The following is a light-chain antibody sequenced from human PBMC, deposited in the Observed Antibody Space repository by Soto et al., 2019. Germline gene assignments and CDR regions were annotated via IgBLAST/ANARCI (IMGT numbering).Light chain of an antibody. CDR3: SSYTTSSTVV. CDR1: SSDVGGYNF. V-gene: IGLV2-14*03. Sequence: QSALTQPASVFGSPGQSITISCTGTSSDVGGYNFVSWYQQHPGKAPKLMIYEVSNRPSGVSNRFSGSESGNTASLTISGLQPEDEADYYCSSYTTSSTVVFGTGTKVTVV. CDR2: EVS. J-gene: IGLJ1*01.